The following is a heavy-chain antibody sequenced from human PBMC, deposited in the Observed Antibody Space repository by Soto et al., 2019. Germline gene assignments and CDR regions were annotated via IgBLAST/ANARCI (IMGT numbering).Heavy chain of an antibody. V-gene: IGHV4-30-4*01. Sequence: LSLTCTVSGGSISSDDYYWSWIRQPPGKGLEWIGYIYYSGSTSYNPSLKSRLTISLDTSKNQFSLKLSSVSAADTAVYYCARDRSNSPDYFDYWGQGTLVTVSS. CDR1: GGSISSDDYY. CDR2: IYYSGST. D-gene: IGHD6-6*01. J-gene: IGHJ4*02. CDR3: ARDRSNSPDYFDY.